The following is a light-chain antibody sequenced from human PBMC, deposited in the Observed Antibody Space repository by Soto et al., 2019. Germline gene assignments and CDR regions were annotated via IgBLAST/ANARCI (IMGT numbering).Light chain of an antibody. CDR3: QQYAYSPLA. Sequence: DIVLTQSPATLSLSPGERATLSCGASQTVDKNYLGWYQQKPGLAPRLLIYDVSNRATGIPDRFSGSGSGTPFTLTIAKLEPEDFAVYYCQQYAYSPLAFCGGTRVEIK. J-gene: IGKJ4*01. V-gene: IGKV3D-20*01. CDR1: QTVDKNY. CDR2: DVS.